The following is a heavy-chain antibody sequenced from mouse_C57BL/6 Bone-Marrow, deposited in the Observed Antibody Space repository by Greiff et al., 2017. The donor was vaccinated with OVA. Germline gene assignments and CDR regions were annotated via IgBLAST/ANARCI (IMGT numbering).Heavy chain of an antibody. CDR3: ASSLYGSSYDWYFDV. V-gene: IGHV3-6*01. D-gene: IGHD1-1*01. CDR1: GYSITSGYY. CDR2: ISYDGSN. Sequence: EVQVVESGPGLVKPSQSLSLTCSVTGYSITSGYYWNWIRQFPGNKLEWMGYISYDGSNNYNPSLKNRISITRDTSKNQFFLKLNSVTTEDTATYYCASSLYGSSYDWYFDVWGTGTTVTVSS. J-gene: IGHJ1*03.